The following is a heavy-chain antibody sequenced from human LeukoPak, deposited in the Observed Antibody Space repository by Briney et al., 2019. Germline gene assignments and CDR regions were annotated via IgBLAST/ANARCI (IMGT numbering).Heavy chain of an antibody. Sequence: SVKVSCKASGYTFTSYAISWVRQAPGQGLEWMGGIIPIFGTANYTQKFQGRVTITADESTSTAYMELSSLRSEDTAVYYCARVGGGKYCSITTCYMRGWFDPWGQGTLVTVSS. CDR2: IIPIFGTA. V-gene: IGHV1-69*13. CDR1: GYTFTSYA. J-gene: IGHJ5*02. D-gene: IGHD2-2*02. CDR3: ARVGGGKYCSITTCYMRGWFDP.